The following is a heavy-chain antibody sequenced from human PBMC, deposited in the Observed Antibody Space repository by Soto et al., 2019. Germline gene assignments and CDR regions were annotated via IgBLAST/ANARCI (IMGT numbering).Heavy chain of an antibody. CDR2: IYYSGST. CDR3: ARARKVENWFDP. Sequence: SETLSLTCTVSGGSISSYYWSWIRQPPGKGLEWIGYIYYSGSTNYNPSLKSRVTISVDTSKNQFSLKLSSVTAADTAVYYCARARKVENWFDPWGQGTLVTVSS. CDR1: GGSISSYY. J-gene: IGHJ5*02. V-gene: IGHV4-59*01.